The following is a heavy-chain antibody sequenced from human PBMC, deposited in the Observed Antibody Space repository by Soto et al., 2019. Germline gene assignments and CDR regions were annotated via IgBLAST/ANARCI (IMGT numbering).Heavy chain of an antibody. CDR2: ISTYNGNT. Sequence: ASVNGYWKGAGYAFTTDVITWVRNKNGKGLEWMGWISTYNGNTTYAQKLQGRVTMTTDTSTSTAYMELRSLRSDDTAVYYCARDDPLIAAAGTRIDGMDVWGQGTTVTVSS. V-gene: IGHV1-18*01. J-gene: IGHJ6*02. CDR3: ARDDPLIAAAGTRIDGMDV. CDR1: GYAFTTDV. D-gene: IGHD6-13*01.